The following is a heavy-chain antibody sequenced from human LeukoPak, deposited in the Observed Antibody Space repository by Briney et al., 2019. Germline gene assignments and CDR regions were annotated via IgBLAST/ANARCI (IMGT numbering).Heavy chain of an antibody. J-gene: IGHJ4*02. Sequence: SETLSLTCAVSGYSISSGDYWGWIRQSPGKGLEWIGNIFHSGSTYHNPSLKSRVTISVDTSKDEFSLKLSSVTAADTAVYYCARGIYYLIEYWGQGTLVTVSS. V-gene: IGHV4-38-2*01. D-gene: IGHD3-10*01. CDR3: ARGIYYLIEY. CDR1: GYSISSGDY. CDR2: IFHSGST.